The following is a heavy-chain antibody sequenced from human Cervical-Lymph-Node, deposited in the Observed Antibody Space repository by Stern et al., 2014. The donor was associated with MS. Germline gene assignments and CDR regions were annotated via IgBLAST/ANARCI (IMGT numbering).Heavy chain of an antibody. V-gene: IGHV1-2*02. J-gene: IGHJ4*01. Sequence: QVQLVQSGAEARAPGASMKVSCKASGYIFTDYYLHWVRQAPGQGLEWLGWINPNSGGTNYAQNFQGRGTMTRDTSISTAYMELRWLGSADTAVYYCARGSGTAYDLRGDYWGQGTLVTVSS. D-gene: IGHD3-3*01. CDR3: ARGSGTAYDLRGDY. CDR1: GYIFTDYY. CDR2: INPNSGGT.